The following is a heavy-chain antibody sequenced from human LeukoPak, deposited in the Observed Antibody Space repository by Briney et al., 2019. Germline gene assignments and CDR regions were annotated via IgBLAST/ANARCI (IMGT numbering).Heavy chain of an antibody. D-gene: IGHD6-13*01. V-gene: IGHV3-21*01. CDR2: ISSSSSYI. J-gene: IGHJ6*03. CDR3: ARDPGYSSSAFMDV. CDR1: GFTFSSYS. Sequence: GGPLRLSCAASGFTFSSYSMNWVRQAPGKGLEWVSSISSSSSYIYYADSVKGRFTISRDNAKNSLYLQMNSLRAEDTAVYYCARDPGYSSSAFMDVWGKGTTVTVSS.